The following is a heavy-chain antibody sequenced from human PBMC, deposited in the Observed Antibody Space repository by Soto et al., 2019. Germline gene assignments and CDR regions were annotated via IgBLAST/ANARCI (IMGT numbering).Heavy chain of an antibody. J-gene: IGHJ4*02. CDR1: GYTFPSYG. V-gene: IGHV1-18*01. CDR3: ARDPRILTGFPYFDY. Sequence: ASVKVSCKASGYTFPSYGISWVRQAPGQGLEWMGWISAYNGNTNYAQKLQGRVTMTTDTSTSTAYMELRSLRSDDTAVYYCARDPRILTGFPYFDYWGQGTLVTVSS. D-gene: IGHD3-9*01. CDR2: ISAYNGNT.